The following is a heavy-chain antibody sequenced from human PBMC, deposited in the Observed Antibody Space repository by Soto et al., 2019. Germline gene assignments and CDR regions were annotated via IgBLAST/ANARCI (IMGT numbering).Heavy chain of an antibody. Sequence: QITLKEAGPTLVKPTQTLTLTCSFSGFSLITSGVGVGWIRQPPGKALEWLALIYWDDDKGYSTSLKSRLTIPKDTSRNQVVITMTTRDPADTATYYCAHTMAPRIFDYWGQGTLVTVSS. J-gene: IGHJ4*02. CDR3: AHTMAPRIFDY. V-gene: IGHV2-5*02. CDR1: GFSLITSGVG. CDR2: IYWDDDK.